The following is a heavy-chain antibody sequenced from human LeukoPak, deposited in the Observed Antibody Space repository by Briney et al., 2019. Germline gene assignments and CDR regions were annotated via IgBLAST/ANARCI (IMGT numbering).Heavy chain of an antibody. CDR1: GDSISSYY. J-gene: IGHJ4*02. V-gene: IGHV4-59*08. CDR3: ARHKLTKATARSLDY. D-gene: IGHD5-12*01. CDR2: MYYSGST. Sequence: PSETLSLTCTVSGDSISSYYWSWIRQPPGKGLEWIGYMYYSGSTNYNPSLKSRVTISVDTSKNQFSLKLSSVTAADTAVYYCARHKLTKATARSLDYWGQGTLVTVSS.